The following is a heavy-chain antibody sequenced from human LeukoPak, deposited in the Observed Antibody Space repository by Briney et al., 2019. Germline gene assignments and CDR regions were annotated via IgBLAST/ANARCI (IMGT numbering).Heavy chain of an antibody. CDR3: ARDVGELDQRFDY. V-gene: IGHV3-23*01. CDR1: GFTFSSYA. Sequence: GGSLSLSCAASGFTFSSYAMSWVRQAPGKGLEWVSAISGSGGSTYYADSVKGRFTISRDNSKNTLYLQMNSLRAEDTAVYYCARDVGELDQRFDYWGQGTLVTVSS. CDR2: ISGSGGST. D-gene: IGHD3-10*01. J-gene: IGHJ4*02.